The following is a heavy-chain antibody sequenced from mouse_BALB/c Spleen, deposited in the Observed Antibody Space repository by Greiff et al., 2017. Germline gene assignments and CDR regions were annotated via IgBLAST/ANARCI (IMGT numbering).Heavy chain of an antibody. CDR2: INPSSGYT. CDR3: ARSYGNYVAWFAD. D-gene: IGHD2-10*02. Sequence: QVQLKESGAELARPGASVKMSCKASGYTFTSYTMHWVKQRPGQGLEWIGYINPSSGYTNYNQKFKDKATLTADKSSSTAYMQLSSLTSEDSAVYYCARSYGNYVAWFADWGQGTRVTVSA. J-gene: IGHJ3*01. V-gene: IGHV1-4*01. CDR1: GYTFTSYT.